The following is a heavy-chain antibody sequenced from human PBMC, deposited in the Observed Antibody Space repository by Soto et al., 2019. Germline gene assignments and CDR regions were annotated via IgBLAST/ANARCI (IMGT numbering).Heavy chain of an antibody. CDR2: ISGSGGTI. CDR3: AKQSRYYYYGVDV. V-gene: IGHV3-48*03. J-gene: IGHJ6*02. D-gene: IGHD4-4*01. CDR1: KFTFSSHE. Sequence: PGGSLRLSCAASKFTFSSHEMNWVRQAPGKGLEWVSYISGSGGTINYADSVKGRFTISRDNAKNSPYLQMNSLRVEDTAVYYCAKQSRYYYYGVDVWGQGTTVTVSS.